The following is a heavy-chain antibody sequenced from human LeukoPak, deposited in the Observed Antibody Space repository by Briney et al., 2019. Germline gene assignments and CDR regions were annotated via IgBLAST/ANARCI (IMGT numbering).Heavy chain of an antibody. CDR1: GFTFSSYA. Sequence: GGSLRLSCAASGFTFSSYAMHWVRQAPGKGLEYVSAISSNGGSTYYANSVKGRFTMSSDNSKNTLYLQMGSLRAEDMAVYYCARDHSSGWYGWDYFDYWGQGTLVTVSS. V-gene: IGHV3-64*01. CDR2: ISSNGGST. CDR3: ARDHSSGWYGWDYFDY. D-gene: IGHD6-19*01. J-gene: IGHJ4*02.